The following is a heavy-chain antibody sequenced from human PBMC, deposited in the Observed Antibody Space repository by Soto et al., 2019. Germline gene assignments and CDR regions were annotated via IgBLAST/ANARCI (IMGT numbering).Heavy chain of an antibody. V-gene: IGHV3-33*01. CDR2: IWYDGSNK. D-gene: IGHD6-13*01. CDR1: GFTFSSYG. CDR3: ASLHAGYSSSWYPGDY. J-gene: IGHJ4*02. Sequence: GGSLRLSCAASGFTFSSYGMHWVRQAPGKGLEWVAVIWYDGSNKYYADSVKGRFTISRDNSKNTLYLQMNSLRAEDTAVYYCASLHAGYSSSWYPGDYWGQGTLVTVSS.